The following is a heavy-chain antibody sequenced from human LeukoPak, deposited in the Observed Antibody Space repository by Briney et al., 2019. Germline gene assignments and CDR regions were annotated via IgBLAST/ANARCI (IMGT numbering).Heavy chain of an antibody. CDR1: GESFSGYY. D-gene: IGHD3-22*01. V-gene: IGHV4-34*01. CDR3: ARANYYDSSGYYWADY. CDR2: INHSGST. Sequence: SETLSLTCAVYGESFSGYYWSWIRQPPGKGLEWIGEINHSGSTNYNPSLKNRVTISVDTSKNQFSLKLSSVTAADTAVYYCARANYYDSSGYYWADYWGQGTLVTVSS. J-gene: IGHJ4*02.